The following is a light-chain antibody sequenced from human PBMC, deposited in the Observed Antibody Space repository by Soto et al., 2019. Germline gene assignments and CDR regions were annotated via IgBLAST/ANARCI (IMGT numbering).Light chain of an antibody. CDR2: GNS. CDR1: SSNIGHNT. V-gene: IGLV1-40*01. CDR3: QSYDSSLSGVV. J-gene: IGLJ2*01. Sequence: QSVLTQPPSASGTPGQRVTISCSGSSSNIGHNTVNWYRQLPETAPQLLIYGNSNRPSGVPDRFSGSKSGTSASLAITGLQAEDEADYYCQSYDSSLSGVVFGGGTKLTVL.